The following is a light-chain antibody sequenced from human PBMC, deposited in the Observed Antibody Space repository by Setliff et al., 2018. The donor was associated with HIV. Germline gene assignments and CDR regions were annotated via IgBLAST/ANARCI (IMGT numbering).Light chain of an antibody. V-gene: IGLV7-46*01. CDR2: DTS. CDR1: TGAVTSGHY. J-gene: IGLJ3*02. Sequence: QAVVTQEPSLTVSPGGTVTLTCGSSTGAVTSGHYPYWFQQKPGQAPRTLIHDTSNKHPWTPARFSGSLLGGKAALTLSGAQPEDEAAYYCFLSYSGARRVFGGGTKVTVL. CDR3: FLSYSGARRV.